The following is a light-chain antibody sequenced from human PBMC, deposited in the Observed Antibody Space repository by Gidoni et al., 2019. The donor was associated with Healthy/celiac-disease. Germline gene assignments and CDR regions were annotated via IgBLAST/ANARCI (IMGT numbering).Light chain of an antibody. Sequence: ITCRASQGISSYLAWYQQKPGKAPKLLIYAASTLQSGVPSRFSGSGSGTEFTLTISSLQPEDFATYYCQQLNSYPLFTFGPGTKVDIK. V-gene: IGKV1-9*01. J-gene: IGKJ3*01. CDR2: AAS. CDR3: QQLNSYPLFT. CDR1: QGISSY.